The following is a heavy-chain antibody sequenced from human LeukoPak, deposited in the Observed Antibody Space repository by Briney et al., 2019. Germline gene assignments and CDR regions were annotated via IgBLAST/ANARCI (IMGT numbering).Heavy chain of an antibody. CDR3: AKPQGRYSGYAVHFDY. D-gene: IGHD5-12*01. CDR1: GLSLSSFE. V-gene: IGHV3-48*03. Sequence: TGGSLRLSCAASGLSLSSFEMTWVRQAPGKGLEWVSYISGSGGDIFYADSVKGRFTISRDNAKNSLYLQMNSLRAEDTAVYYCAKPQGRYSGYAVHFDYWGQGTLVTVSS. CDR2: ISGSGGDI. J-gene: IGHJ4*02.